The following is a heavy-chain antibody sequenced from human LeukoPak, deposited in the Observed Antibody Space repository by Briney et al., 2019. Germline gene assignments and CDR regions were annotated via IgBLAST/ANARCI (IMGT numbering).Heavy chain of an antibody. J-gene: IGHJ4*02. D-gene: IGHD1-26*01. CDR3: AKELVRVTDFDY. CDR1: GFTFSSYG. Sequence: PGGSLRLSCAASGFTFSSYGMHWVRQAPGKGLEWVALIWSDGSIKNYADSAKGRFTISRDNTRNTLYLQMNSLRVEDTAVYYCAKELVRVTDFDYWGQGTLVTVSS. V-gene: IGHV3-30*02. CDR2: IWSDGSIK.